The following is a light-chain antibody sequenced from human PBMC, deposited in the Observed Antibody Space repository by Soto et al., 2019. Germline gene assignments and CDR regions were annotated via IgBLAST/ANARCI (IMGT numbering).Light chain of an antibody. J-gene: IGKJ1*01. Sequence: DIVMTQSPDSLAVSLGERATINCKSSQSVLYSSNTEKYLAWYQQKPGQPPNLLIYWASTRESGVPDRFSGSGSVTDFTLTISSLQAEDVAVYYCQQYYSTPPTFGQGTKVEIK. CDR2: WAS. CDR3: QQYYSTPPT. V-gene: IGKV4-1*01. CDR1: QSVLYSSNTEKY.